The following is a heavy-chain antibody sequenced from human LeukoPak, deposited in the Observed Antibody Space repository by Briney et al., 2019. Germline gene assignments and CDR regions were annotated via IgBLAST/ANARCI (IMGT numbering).Heavy chain of an antibody. J-gene: IGHJ4*02. D-gene: IGHD5-18*01. V-gene: IGHV3-30*18. Sequence: GGSLRLSCAASGFTFSSYGMHWVRQAPGKGLEWVAAISYDGSNKYYADSVKGRFTISRDNSKNTLYLQMNSLRAEDTAVYYCAKEGRGTRGYSYGYSYYFDYWGQGTLVTVSS. CDR1: GFTFSSYG. CDR3: AKEGRGTRGYSYGYSYYFDY. CDR2: ISYDGSNK.